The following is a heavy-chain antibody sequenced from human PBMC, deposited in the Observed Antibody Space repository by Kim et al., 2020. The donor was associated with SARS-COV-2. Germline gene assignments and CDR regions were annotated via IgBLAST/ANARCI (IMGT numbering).Heavy chain of an antibody. V-gene: IGHV3-21*01. Sequence: ADSVQRQFHISRDNAKNSVYLQVSSLTAEDPAVYDCARDPYGSGGYVDYWGQGTLVTVSS. J-gene: IGHJ4*02. D-gene: IGHD3-10*01. CDR3: ARDPYGSGGYVDY.